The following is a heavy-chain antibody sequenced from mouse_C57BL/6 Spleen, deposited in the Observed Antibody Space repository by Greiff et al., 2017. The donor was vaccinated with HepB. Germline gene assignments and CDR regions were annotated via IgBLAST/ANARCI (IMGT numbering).Heavy chain of an antibody. CDR1: GFTFSDYG. V-gene: IGHV5-17*01. Sequence: EVQVVESGGGLVKPGGSLKLSCAASGFTFSDYGMHWVRQAPEKGLEWVAYISSGSSTIYYADTVKGRFTISRDNAKNTLFLQMTSLRSEDTAMYYCAREGPYYFEYWAKAPLSQSPQ. D-gene: IGHD3-3*01. CDR2: ISSGSSTI. CDR3: AREGPYYFEY. J-gene: IGHJ2*01.